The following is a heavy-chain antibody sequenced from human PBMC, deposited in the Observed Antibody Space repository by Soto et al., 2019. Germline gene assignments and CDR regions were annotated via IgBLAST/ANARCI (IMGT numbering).Heavy chain of an antibody. D-gene: IGHD6-13*01. V-gene: IGHV3-30*18. CDR3: ANVRIAAAAQLEKYWYFDL. Sequence: QVPLVESGGGVVQPGRSLRLSCAASGFTFSSYGMHWVRQAPDKGLEWVAVISYDGSNKYYADSVKGRFTISRDNSKNKLYLQINSLRAEDTAVYYCANVRIAAAAQLEKYWYFDLWGRGTLVTVSS. CDR1: GFTFSSYG. CDR2: ISYDGSNK. J-gene: IGHJ2*01.